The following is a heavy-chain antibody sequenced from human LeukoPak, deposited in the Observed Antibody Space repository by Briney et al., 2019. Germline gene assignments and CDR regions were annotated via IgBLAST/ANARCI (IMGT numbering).Heavy chain of an antibody. D-gene: IGHD3-22*01. CDR1: GFTLSDYA. Sequence: GGSLRLSCTTFGFTLSDYAMTWVRQAPGKGLEWVSDISGYGEKIFHADSVKGRFTISRDSSTNTLYLHMDSLRAEDTAVYYCARAPRGFQWFVEHWGQGTLVTASS. J-gene: IGHJ4*02. CDR2: ISGYGEKI. CDR3: ARAPRGFQWFVEH. V-gene: IGHV3-23*01.